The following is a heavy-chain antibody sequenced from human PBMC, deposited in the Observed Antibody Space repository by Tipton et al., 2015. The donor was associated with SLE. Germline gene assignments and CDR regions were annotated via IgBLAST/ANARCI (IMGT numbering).Heavy chain of an antibody. J-gene: IGHJ6*02. CDR3: ARVGMRGYGDYGEFTSV. Sequence: TLSLTCAVYGGSFSGYYWSWIRQPPGKGLEWIGEIHYSGSTKYNPSLKSRLSITVDTSRNQFSLKLGSVTAADTAVYYCARVGMRGYGDYGEFTSVWGQGTTVTVSS. CDR1: GGSFSGYY. CDR2: IHYSGST. D-gene: IGHD4-17*01. V-gene: IGHV4-34*01.